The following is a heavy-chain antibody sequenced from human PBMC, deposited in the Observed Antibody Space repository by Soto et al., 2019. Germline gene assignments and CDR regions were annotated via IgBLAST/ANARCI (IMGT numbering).Heavy chain of an antibody. CDR2: IIPIFGTA. D-gene: IGHD2-15*01. CDR3: ARIWVVVAVTEPDYYYGMDV. J-gene: IGHJ6*02. V-gene: IGHV1-69*01. Sequence: QVQLVQSGAEVKKPGSSVKVSCKASGGTFSSYAISWVRQAPGQGLEWMGGIIPIFGTANYAQKFQGRVTITADESTSTAYMELSSLRSEDTAVYYCARIWVVVAVTEPDYYYGMDVWGQGTTVTVSS. CDR1: GGTFSSYA.